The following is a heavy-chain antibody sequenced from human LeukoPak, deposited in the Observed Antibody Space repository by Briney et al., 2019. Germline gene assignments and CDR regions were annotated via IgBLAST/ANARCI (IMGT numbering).Heavy chain of an antibody. V-gene: IGHV3-23*01. D-gene: IGHD3-10*01. J-gene: IGHJ4*02. CDR2: IGGSGGNT. CDR3: AKDREVLLWFGELLSYFDY. Sequence: GGSLRLSCAASGSTFSSYAMTWVRQVPGKGLEWVSDIGGSGGNTYYADSVKGRFTISRDNSKNTLYLQMNSLRAEDTAVYYCAKDREVLLWFGELLSYFDYWGQGTLVTVSS. CDR1: GSTFSSYA.